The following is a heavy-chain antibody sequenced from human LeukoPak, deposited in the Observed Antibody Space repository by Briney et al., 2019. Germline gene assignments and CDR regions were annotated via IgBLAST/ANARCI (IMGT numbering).Heavy chain of an antibody. CDR2: ISSSSSYI. CDR1: GFTFSSYS. D-gene: IGHD3-10*01. V-gene: IGHV3-21*01. Sequence: PGGSLRLSCAASGFTFSSYSMNWVRQAPGKGLEWVSSISSSSSYIYYADSVKGRFTISRDNAKNSLYLQMSSLRAEDTAVYYCARAPYGSGSPYFDYWGQGTLVTVSS. CDR3: ARAPYGSGSPYFDY. J-gene: IGHJ4*02.